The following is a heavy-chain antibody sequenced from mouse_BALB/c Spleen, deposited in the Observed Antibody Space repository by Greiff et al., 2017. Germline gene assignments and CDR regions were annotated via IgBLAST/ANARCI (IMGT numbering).Heavy chain of an antibody. Sequence: EVQLQESGPSLVKPSQTLSLTCSVTGDSITSGYWNWIRKFPGNKLECMGYISYSGSTYYNPSLKSRISITRDTSKNQYYLQLNSVTTEDTATYYCARYSFLDSSGWKDYWGQGTSVTVSS. CDR2: ISYSGST. CDR1: GDSITSGY. V-gene: IGHV3-8*02. CDR3: ARYSFLDSSGWKDY. J-gene: IGHJ4*01. D-gene: IGHD3-2*01.